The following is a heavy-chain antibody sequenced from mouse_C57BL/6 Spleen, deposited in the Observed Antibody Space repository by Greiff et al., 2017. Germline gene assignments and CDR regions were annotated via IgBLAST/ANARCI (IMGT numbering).Heavy chain of an antibody. V-gene: IGHV1-54*01. CDR2: INPGSGGT. D-gene: IGHD1-1*01. CDR1: GYAFTNYL. Sequence: QVQLKQSGAELVRPGTSVKVSCKASGYAFTNYLIEWVKQRPGQGLEWIGVINPGSGGTNYNEKFKGKATLTADKSSSTAYMQLSSLTSEDSAVYFCATKYYGSPAWFAYWGQGTLVTVSA. J-gene: IGHJ3*01. CDR3: ATKYYGSPAWFAY.